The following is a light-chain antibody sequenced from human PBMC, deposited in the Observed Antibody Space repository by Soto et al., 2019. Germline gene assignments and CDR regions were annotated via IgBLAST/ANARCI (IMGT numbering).Light chain of an antibody. V-gene: IGKV1-39*01. CDR3: QLRDSTPPP. CDR1: QSISSY. J-gene: IGKJ1*01. CDR2: AAS. Sequence: IQVTLYQKSLSGSVVDGVTITCRASQSISSYLHWYQQKPGKAPKLLIYAASSLQSGVPSRFSGSGSGTDFTLTISSLQPEDGATYCCQLRDSTPPPFGHGTMV.